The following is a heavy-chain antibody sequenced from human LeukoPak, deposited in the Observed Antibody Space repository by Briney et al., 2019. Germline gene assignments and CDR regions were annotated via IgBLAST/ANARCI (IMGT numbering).Heavy chain of an antibody. CDR1: GFTFSSYA. Sequence: GGSLRLSCAASGFTFSSYAMHWVRQAPGKGLEWVAVISYDGSNKYYADSVKGRFTISRDNSKNTLYLQMNSLRAEDTAVYYCARELHEYSSSSLGYWGQGTLVTLSS. CDR2: ISYDGSNK. CDR3: ARELHEYSSSSLGY. V-gene: IGHV3-30*01. J-gene: IGHJ4*02. D-gene: IGHD6-6*01.